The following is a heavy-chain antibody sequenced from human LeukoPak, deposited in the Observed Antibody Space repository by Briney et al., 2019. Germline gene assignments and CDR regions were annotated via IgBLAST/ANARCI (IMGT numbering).Heavy chain of an antibody. Sequence: ASVKVSCKASGGTFSNYAISWVRQAPGQGLEWMGGIIPIFGTVNYAQKFQDRVTIIADEFTSTAYMGLSSLRSEDTAVYYCARGGRKSGYSSINGDFWGQGTLVTVSS. CDR2: IIPIFGTV. CDR1: GGTFSNYA. D-gene: IGHD3-22*01. V-gene: IGHV1-69*13. J-gene: IGHJ4*02. CDR3: ARGGRKSGYSSINGDF.